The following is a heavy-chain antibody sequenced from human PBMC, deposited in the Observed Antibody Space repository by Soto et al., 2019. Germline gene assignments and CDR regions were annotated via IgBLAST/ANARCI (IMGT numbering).Heavy chain of an antibody. D-gene: IGHD1-1*01. J-gene: IGHJ6*02. Sequence: QVQLVESGGGVVQPGRSLRLSCAASGFTFSSYAMHWVRQAPGEGLEWVTVISSDGTTTYYGDSVKGRFTISRDNSKNTLFLQVNSLRSEDTAIYYCARGPTHLEVRGQGTSVTVSS. V-gene: IGHV3-30-3*01. CDR3: ARGPTHLEV. CDR1: GFTFSSYA. CDR2: ISSDGTTT.